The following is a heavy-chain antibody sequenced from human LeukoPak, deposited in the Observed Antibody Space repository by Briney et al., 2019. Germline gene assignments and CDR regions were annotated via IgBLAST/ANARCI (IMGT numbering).Heavy chain of an antibody. J-gene: IGHJ4*02. Sequence: AGGSLRLSCAASGFTFSSYWMSWVRQPPGKGLEWIGEIYHSGSTNYNPSLKSRVTISVDTSKNQFSLKLSSVTAADTAVYYCASFYGSGSYKFDYWGQGTLVTVSS. D-gene: IGHD3-10*01. V-gene: IGHV4-4*02. CDR3: ASFYGSGSYKFDY. CDR2: IYHSGST. CDR1: GFTFSSYW.